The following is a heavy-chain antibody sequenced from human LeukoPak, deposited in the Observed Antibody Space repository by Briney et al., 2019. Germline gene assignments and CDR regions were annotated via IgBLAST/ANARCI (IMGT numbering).Heavy chain of an antibody. J-gene: IGHJ3*02. D-gene: IGHD3-22*01. V-gene: IGHV3-20*01. CDR1: GFTFDDYG. Sequence: RPGGSLRLSCAASGFTFDDYGMSWVRQAPGKGLEWVSGINWNGGSTGYADSVKGRFTISRDNAKNSLYLQMNSLRAEDTASYHCAREMYYYDSSGYYLGAFDIWGQGTMVTVSS. CDR3: AREMYYYDSSGYYLGAFDI. CDR2: INWNGGST.